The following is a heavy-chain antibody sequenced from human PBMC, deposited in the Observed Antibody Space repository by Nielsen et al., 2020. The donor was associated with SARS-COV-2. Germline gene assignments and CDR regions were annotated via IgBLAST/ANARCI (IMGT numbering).Heavy chain of an antibody. J-gene: IGHJ6*02. D-gene: IGHD4-17*01. CDR3: ARPYGDYVQSYYYYYYGMDV. V-gene: IGHV3-11*03. CDR2: ISSSSSYT. Sequence: RQAPGKGLEWVSYISSSSSYTHYADSVKGRFTISRDNAKNSLFLQMHSLRAEDTAVYYCARPYGDYVQSYYYYYYGMDVWGQGTTVTVSS.